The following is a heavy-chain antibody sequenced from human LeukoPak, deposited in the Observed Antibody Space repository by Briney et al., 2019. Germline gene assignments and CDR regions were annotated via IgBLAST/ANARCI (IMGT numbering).Heavy chain of an antibody. CDR2: IYTSGST. CDR3: AKSDGYGLIDY. J-gene: IGHJ4*02. Sequence: SETLSLTCAVYGGSISSYYWSWIRQPAGKGLEWIGRIYTSGSTNYNPSLKSRVTMSVDTSKNQFSLKLSSVTAADTAVYYCAKSDGYGLIDYLGQGTLVTVSS. CDR1: GGSISSYY. D-gene: IGHD2-21*02. V-gene: IGHV4-59*10.